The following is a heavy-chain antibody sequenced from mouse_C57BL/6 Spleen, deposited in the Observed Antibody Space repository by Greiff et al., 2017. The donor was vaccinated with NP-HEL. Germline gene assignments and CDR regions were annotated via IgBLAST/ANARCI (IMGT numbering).Heavy chain of an antibody. CDR2: ISSGGSYT. J-gene: IGHJ2*01. CDR1: GFTFSSYG. D-gene: IGHD2-3*01. CDR3: ARHDGSPLDY. V-gene: IGHV5-6*01. Sequence: EVQGVESGGDLVKPGGSLKLSCAASGFTFSSYGMSWVRQTPDKRLEWVATISSGGSYTYYPDSVKGRFTISRDNAKNTLYLQMSSLKSEDTAMYYCARHDGSPLDYWGQGTTLTVSS.